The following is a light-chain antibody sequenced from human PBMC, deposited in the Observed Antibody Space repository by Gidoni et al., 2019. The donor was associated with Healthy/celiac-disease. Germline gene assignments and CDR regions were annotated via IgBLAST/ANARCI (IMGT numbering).Light chain of an antibody. Sequence: DIVLTQSPATLSLSPGERATLSCRASQSVSSYLAWYQQKPGQAHRLLIYDASNRDTGLPARFSGSGSGTDFTLTISSLEPEDVAVYYCQQRSNWLLTFGEGTRVEIK. CDR2: DAS. CDR3: QQRSNWLLT. J-gene: IGKJ4*01. V-gene: IGKV3-11*01. CDR1: QSVSSY.